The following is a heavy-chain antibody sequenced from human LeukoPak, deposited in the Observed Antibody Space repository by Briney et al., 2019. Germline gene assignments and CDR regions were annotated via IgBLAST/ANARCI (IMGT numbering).Heavy chain of an antibody. J-gene: IGHJ4*02. V-gene: IGHV4-31*03. D-gene: IGHD3-22*01. Sequence: PSETLSLTRTVSGGSISSGGYYWSWIRQHPGKGLEWIGYIYYSGSTYYNPSLKSRVTISVDTSKNQFSLKLSSVTAADTAVYYCARDRDSSGYYSYFDYWGQGTLVTVSS. CDR1: GGSISSGGYY. CDR3: ARDRDSSGYYSYFDY. CDR2: IYYSGST.